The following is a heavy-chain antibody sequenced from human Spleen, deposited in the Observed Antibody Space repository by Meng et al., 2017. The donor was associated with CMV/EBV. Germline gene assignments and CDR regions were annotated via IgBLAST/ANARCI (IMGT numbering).Heavy chain of an antibody. CDR3: ARGGELRFLEWLPSYYYYGMDV. CDR2: IIPILGIA. D-gene: IGHD3-3*01. V-gene: IGHV1-69*10. J-gene: IGHJ6*02. Sequence: SVKVSCKTSGGTFNRYTISWVRQAPGQGLEWMGGIIPILGIATTHRGSRVTIPADKSTSTVYMELSSLRSEDTAMYYCARGGELRFLEWLPSYYYYGMDVWGQGTTVTVSS. CDR1: GGTFNRYT.